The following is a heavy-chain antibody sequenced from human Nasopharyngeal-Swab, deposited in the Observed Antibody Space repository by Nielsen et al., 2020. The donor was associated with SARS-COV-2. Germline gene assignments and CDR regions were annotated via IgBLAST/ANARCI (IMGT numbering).Heavy chain of an antibody. J-gene: IGHJ3*02. Sequence: WIRQSPSRGLEWLGRTYYRSKWYNDYAVSVKSRITINPDTSKNQLSLKLNSVTAADTAVYYCARVLTGPHDAFDIWGQGTMVTVSS. V-gene: IGHV6-1*01. CDR3: ARVLTGPHDAFDI. CDR2: TYYRSKWYN. D-gene: IGHD3-9*01.